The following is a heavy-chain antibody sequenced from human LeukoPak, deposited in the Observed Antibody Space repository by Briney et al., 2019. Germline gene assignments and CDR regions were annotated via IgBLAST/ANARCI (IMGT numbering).Heavy chain of an antibody. CDR1: GLTFTNYW. V-gene: IGHV3-74*01. CDR2: IDNAGSST. J-gene: IGHJ2*01. Sequence: GGSLRLSCEASGLTFTNYWMHWVRQVPGKGLFWVSRIDNAGSSTNYADSVKGRFTISRDNAKNTVYLHLNGLRAEDTAVYYCARDQWYFDLWGRGTLVTVSS. CDR3: ARDQWYFDL.